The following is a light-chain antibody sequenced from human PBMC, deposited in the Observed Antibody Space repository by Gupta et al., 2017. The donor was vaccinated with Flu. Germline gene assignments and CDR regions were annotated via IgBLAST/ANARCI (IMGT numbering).Light chain of an antibody. CDR2: AND. CDR3: TSWDDSLESHV. J-gene: IGLJ1*01. V-gene: IGLV1-44*01. CDR1: TPNIGNNP. Sequence: SVLTQPPSVSGTPGQGVAIACSGTTPNIGNNPVNWFQQLPGTAPKLLIYANDQRPSGVSDRFSGSKSGTSASLAISGLQSEDEADYYCTSWDDSLESHVFGAGTKVSVL.